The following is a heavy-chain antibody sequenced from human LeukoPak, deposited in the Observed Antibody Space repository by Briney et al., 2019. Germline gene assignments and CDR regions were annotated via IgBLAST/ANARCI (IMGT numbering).Heavy chain of an antibody. CDR2: ITTYNGNT. J-gene: IGHJ4*02. V-gene: IGHV1-18*01. CDR3: ARDDGRIAAAGTIDY. CDR1: GYTFTSYG. D-gene: IGHD6-13*01. Sequence: ASVKVSCKASGYTFTSYGLSWVRQAPGQGLEWMGWITTYNGNTNYAQKFQGWVTMTRDTSISTAYMELSRLRSDDTAVYYCARDDGRIAAAGTIDYWGQGTLVTVSS.